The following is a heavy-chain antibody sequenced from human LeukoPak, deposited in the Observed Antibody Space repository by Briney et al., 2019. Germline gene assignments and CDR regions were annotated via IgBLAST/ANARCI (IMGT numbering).Heavy chain of an antibody. CDR2: INHSGYT. CDR1: GGSISTFY. Sequence: PSETLSLTCTVSGGSISTFYWSWFRQPPGKRLEWIGYINHSGYTDYNPSLKSRVSMSVDTSKNQFSLKLSSVTAADTAVYYCARHESGIAAALDYYYYYGMDVWGQGTTVTVSS. J-gene: IGHJ6*02. V-gene: IGHV4-59*08. CDR3: ARHESGIAAALDYYYYYGMDV. D-gene: IGHD6-13*01.